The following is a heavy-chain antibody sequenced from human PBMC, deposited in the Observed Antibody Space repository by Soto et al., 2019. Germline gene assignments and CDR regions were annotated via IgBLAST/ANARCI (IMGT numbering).Heavy chain of an antibody. V-gene: IGHV4-31*03. CDR1: GGSISSGGYY. D-gene: IGHD1-1*01. CDR2: IYYSGST. CDR3: SKSERFLNWFDP. Sequence: QVQLQESGPGLVKPSQTLSLTCTVSGGSISSGGYYWSWIRQHPGKGLEWIGNIYYSGSTYYNPSLKSRVTISVDTSKNQFSLKLSSVTAADTAVYYCSKSERFLNWFDPWGQGTLVTVSS. J-gene: IGHJ5*02.